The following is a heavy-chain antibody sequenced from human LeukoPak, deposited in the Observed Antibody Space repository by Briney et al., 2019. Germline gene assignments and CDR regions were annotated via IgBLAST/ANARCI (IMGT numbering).Heavy chain of an antibody. CDR1: GGSISSHY. V-gene: IGHV4-59*11. D-gene: IGHD3-3*01. CDR2: IYYSGST. Sequence: PSETLSLTCTVSGGSISSHYWSWIRQPPGKGLEWIGYIYYSGSTNYNPSLKSRVTISVDTSKSQFSLKLSSVTAADTAVYYCARDQTYYDFWSGTMDVWGKGTTVTVSS. J-gene: IGHJ6*03. CDR3: ARDQTYYDFWSGTMDV.